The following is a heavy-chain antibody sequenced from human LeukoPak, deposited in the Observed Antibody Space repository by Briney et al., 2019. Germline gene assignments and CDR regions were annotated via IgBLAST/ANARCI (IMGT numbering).Heavy chain of an antibody. J-gene: IGHJ4*02. D-gene: IGHD2-15*01. CDR2: IKQDGSEK. Sequence: PGGSLRLSCAASGFTFSSYWMSWVRQAPGKGLEWVANIKQDGSEKYYVDSVKGRFTISRDNAKNSLYLQMNSLRAEDTAVYYCARGLYCSGGSCYPSFFDYWGQGTLVTVSS. V-gene: IGHV3-7*01. CDR3: ARGLYCSGGSCYPSFFDY. CDR1: GFTFSSYW.